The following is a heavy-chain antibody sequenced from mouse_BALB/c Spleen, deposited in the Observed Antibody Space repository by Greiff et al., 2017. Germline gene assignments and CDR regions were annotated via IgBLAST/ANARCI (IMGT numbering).Heavy chain of an antibody. CDR1: GYTFTSYW. V-gene: IGHV1-5*01. CDR3: TRRIHYYEIYYFDY. CDR2: IYPGNSDT. Sequence: VQLQQSGTVLARPGASVKMSCKASGYTFTSYWMHWVKQRPGQGLEWIGAIYPGNSDTSYNQKFKGKAKLTAVTSTSTAYMELSSLTNEDSAVYYCTRRIHYYEIYYFDYWGQGTTLTVSS. D-gene: IGHD1-2*01. J-gene: IGHJ2*01.